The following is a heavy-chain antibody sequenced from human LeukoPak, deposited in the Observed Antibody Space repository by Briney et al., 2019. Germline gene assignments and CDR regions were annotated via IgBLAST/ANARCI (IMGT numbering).Heavy chain of an antibody. Sequence: ASVKVSCKASGYTFTSYDINWVRQATGQGLEWMGWMNPNSGNTGYAQKFQGRVTMTRNTSISTAYMELSSLRSEDTAVYYCARGRAYCGGDCYFDAFDIWGQGTMVTVSS. J-gene: IGHJ3*02. V-gene: IGHV1-8*01. CDR3: ARGRAYCGGDCYFDAFDI. D-gene: IGHD2-21*02. CDR1: GYTFTSYD. CDR2: MNPNSGNT.